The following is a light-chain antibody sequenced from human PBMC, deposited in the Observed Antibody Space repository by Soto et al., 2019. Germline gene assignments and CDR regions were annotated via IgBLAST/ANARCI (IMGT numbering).Light chain of an antibody. CDR3: CLFASSSTII. J-gene: IGLJ2*01. CDR2: EAT. Sequence: QSVLTQPASVSGSPGQSITISCTGTSSDIGSYNIVSWYQQHPGKAPKLMIYEATKRPSGVSNRFSGSKYGNTASLTISGLQAEDEADYYCCLFASSSTIIFAGGTKLTVL. CDR1: SSDIGSYNI. V-gene: IGLV2-23*02.